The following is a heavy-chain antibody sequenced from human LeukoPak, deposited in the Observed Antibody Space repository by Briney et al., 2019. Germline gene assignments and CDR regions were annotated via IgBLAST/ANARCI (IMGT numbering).Heavy chain of an antibody. J-gene: IGHJ4*02. CDR1: GIXFSSYA. CDR2: ISSSSSYI. D-gene: IGHD6-13*01. CDR3: ARVGSSADY. Sequence: PGGSLRLSCAASGIXFSSYAISWVRQAPGKGLEWVSSISSSSSYIYYADSVKGRFTISRDNAKDSLYLQMNSLRAEDTAVYYCARVGSSADYWGQGTLVTVSS. V-gene: IGHV3-21*01.